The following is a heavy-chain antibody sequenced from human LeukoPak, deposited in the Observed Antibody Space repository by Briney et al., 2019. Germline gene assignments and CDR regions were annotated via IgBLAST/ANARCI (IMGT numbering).Heavy chain of an antibody. D-gene: IGHD1-14*01. CDR1: GFTFSSYG. J-gene: IGHJ4*02. Sequence: GGSLRLSCAASGFTFSSYGMSWVRQAPGKGLEWVANIKQDGSEKYYVDSVKGRFTISGDNAKNSLYLQMNSLRAEDTAVYYCARDRTARHWGQGTLVTVSS. CDR3: ARDRTARH. V-gene: IGHV3-7*03. CDR2: IKQDGSEK.